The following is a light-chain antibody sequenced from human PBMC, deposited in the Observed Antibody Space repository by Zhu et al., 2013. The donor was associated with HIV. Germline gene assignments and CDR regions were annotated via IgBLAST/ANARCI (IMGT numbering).Light chain of an antibody. CDR1: SSDVGGYNY. Sequence: QSALTQPASVSGSPGQSITISCTGTSSDVGGYNYVAWYQHHPGKAPKLMMFEVSIRPSGVSTRFSGSKSGNTASLTISGLQAEDEADYYCSSYAGNRLXVFGTGTKVTVL. V-gene: IGLV2-14*01. CDR3: SSYAGNRLXV. J-gene: IGLJ1*01. CDR2: EVS.